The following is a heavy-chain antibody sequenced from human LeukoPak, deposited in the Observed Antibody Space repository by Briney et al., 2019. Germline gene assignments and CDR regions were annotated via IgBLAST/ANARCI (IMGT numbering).Heavy chain of an antibody. CDR2: IYYSGST. D-gene: IGHD5-24*01. J-gene: IGHJ4*02. V-gene: IGHV4-59*01. Sequence: PSETLSLTCTVSGGSISSYYWSWIRQPPGKGLEWIGYIYYSGSTNYNPSLKSRVTISVDTSKNQFSLKLSSVTAADTAVYYYAIQGYNSYFDYWGQGTLVTVSS. CDR3: AIQGYNSYFDY. CDR1: GGSISSYY.